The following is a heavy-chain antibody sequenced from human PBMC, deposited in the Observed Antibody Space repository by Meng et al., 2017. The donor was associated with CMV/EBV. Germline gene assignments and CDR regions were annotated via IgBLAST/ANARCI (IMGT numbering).Heavy chain of an antibody. CDR3: ARDLGWCWDYGGNSCRSWFDP. Sequence: ASVKVSCKASGYTFTGYYVHWVRQAPGQGLEWMGWINPNSGGTNYAQKFQGRVTMTRDTSISTAYMELSRLRSDDTAVYYCARDLGWCWDYGGNSCRSWFDPWGQGTLVT. CDR2: INPNSGGT. V-gene: IGHV1-2*02. J-gene: IGHJ5*02. CDR1: GYTFTGYY. D-gene: IGHD4-23*01.